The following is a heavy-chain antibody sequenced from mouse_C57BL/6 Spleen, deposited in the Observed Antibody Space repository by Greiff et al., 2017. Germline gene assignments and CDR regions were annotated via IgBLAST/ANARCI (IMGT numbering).Heavy chain of an antibody. V-gene: IGHV1-18*01. CDR2: INPNNGGT. CDR3: ARGGLLYYYAMDY. D-gene: IGHD3-1*01. J-gene: IGHJ4*01. Sequence: EVQLQQSGPELVKPGASVKIPCKASGYTFTDYNMDWVKQSHGKSLEWIGDINPNNGGTIYHQKFKGKATLTVDKSTSTAYMELRSLTSEDTAVYYCARGGLLYYYAMDYWGQGTSVTVSS. CDR1: GYTFTDYN.